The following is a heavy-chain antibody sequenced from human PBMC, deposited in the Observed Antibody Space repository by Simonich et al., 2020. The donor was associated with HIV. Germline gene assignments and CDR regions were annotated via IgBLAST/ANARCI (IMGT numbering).Heavy chain of an antibody. CDR2: INHRGST. Sequence: QVQLQQWGAGLLKPSETLSLTCAVYGASFNAYYWSWIRQSPGKGLEWMGEINHRGSTKYKPSLKSRRTIAADTAKNQFSRKLTSVTAADTAVYYCARGIRAGDFYSQYYYYMDVWGKGTTVIVSS. CDR3: ARGIRAGDFYSQYYYYMDV. V-gene: IGHV4-34*01. D-gene: IGHD2-21*02. CDR1: GASFNAYY. J-gene: IGHJ6*03.